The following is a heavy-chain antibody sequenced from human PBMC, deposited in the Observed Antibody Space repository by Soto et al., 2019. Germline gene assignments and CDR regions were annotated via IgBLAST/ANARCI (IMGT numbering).Heavy chain of an antibody. CDR3: ASRVVPAAMWPFDY. D-gene: IGHD2-2*01. V-gene: IGHV1-69*13. CDR2: IIPIFGTA. J-gene: IGHJ4*02. Sequence: GASVKVSCKASGGTLSSYAISWVRQAPGEGLEWMGGIIPIFGTANYAQKFQGRVTITADESTSTAYMELSSLRSEDTAVYYCASRVVPAAMWPFDYWGQGTLVTVSS. CDR1: GGTLSSYA.